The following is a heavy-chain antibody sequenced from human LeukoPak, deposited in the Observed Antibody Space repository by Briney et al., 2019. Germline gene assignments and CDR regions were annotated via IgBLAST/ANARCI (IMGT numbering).Heavy chain of an antibody. CDR3: AKDQAYNWNYESIY. CDR2: ISGSGGST. CDR1: GFTFSSYA. Sequence: PGGSLRLSCAASGFTFSSYAMSWVRQAPGKGLEWVSAISGSGGSTYYADSVKGRFTISRDNSKNTLYLQMNSLRTEDTAIYYCAKDQAYNWNYESIYWGQGTLVTVSS. D-gene: IGHD1-7*01. V-gene: IGHV3-23*01. J-gene: IGHJ4*02.